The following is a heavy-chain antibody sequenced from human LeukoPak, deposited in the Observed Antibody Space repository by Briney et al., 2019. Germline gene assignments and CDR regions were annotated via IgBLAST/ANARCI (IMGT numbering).Heavy chain of an antibody. Sequence: SETLSLTCAVSGASISSGGYSWSWIRQPPGKGLEWIGYIYYSGSTYYNPSLKSRVTISVDTSKNQFSLKLSSVTAADPAVYYCARDERLDPSRGAYYYYMDVWGKGTTVTISS. J-gene: IGHJ6*03. D-gene: IGHD1-1*01. CDR1: GASISSGGYS. V-gene: IGHV4-30-4*07. CDR2: IYYSGST. CDR3: ARDERLDPSRGAYYYYMDV.